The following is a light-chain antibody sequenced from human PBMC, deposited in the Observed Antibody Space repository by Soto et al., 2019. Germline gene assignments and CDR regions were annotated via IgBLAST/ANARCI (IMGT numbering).Light chain of an antibody. Sequence: QSVLTQPASVSGSPGQSITISCTGTSSDVGSYNLVSWYQQHPGKAPKLMIYEGSKRPSGVSNRFSGSKSGNTASLTISGLQAEDEADYYCCSYAGSSTLVLFGTGTKVTVL. CDR3: CSYAGSSTLVL. J-gene: IGLJ1*01. CDR2: EGS. CDR1: SSDVGSYNL. V-gene: IGLV2-23*01.